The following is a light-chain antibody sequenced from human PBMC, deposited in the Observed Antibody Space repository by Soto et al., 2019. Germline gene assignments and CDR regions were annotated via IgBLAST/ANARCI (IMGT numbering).Light chain of an antibody. CDR3: QQYNNWPLT. J-gene: IGKJ4*01. CDR1: QSVSSN. CDR2: DVS. Sequence: EIVMTQSPATLSVSPGERATLSCWASQSVSSNLAWYQQKPGQAPRLLIYDVSTRATGIPTRFSGSGSGTEFTLTISSLQSEDFAAYYCQQYNNWPLTFDGGTKVEIK. V-gene: IGKV3D-15*01.